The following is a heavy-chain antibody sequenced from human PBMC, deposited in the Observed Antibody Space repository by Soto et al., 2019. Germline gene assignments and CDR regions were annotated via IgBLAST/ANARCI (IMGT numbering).Heavy chain of an antibody. CDR3: AMRFGELFADSYYYYGMDV. D-gene: IGHD3-10*01. CDR2: IDPSDSYT. J-gene: IGHJ6*02. Sequence: PGESLKISCKGFGYSFTTSWVAWVRQMPGKGLEWMGRIDPSDSYTNYSPSFQGHVTISADKSISTAYLQWSSLKASDTAMYYCAMRFGELFADSYYYYGMDVWGQGTTVTVSS. CDR1: GYSFTTSW. V-gene: IGHV5-10-1*01.